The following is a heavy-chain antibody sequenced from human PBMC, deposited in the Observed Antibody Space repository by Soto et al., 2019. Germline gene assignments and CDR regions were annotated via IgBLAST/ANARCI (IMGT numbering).Heavy chain of an antibody. D-gene: IGHD5-18*01. CDR3: ARGGYSYGGYYYYGMDV. Sequence: QVQLVQSGAEVKKPGSSVKVSFKASGGTFSSYAISWVRQAPGQGLEWMGGIIPIFGTANYAQKFQGRVTITADESTSTAYMELSSLRSEDTAVYYCARGGYSYGGYYYYGMDVWGQGTTVTVSS. CDR1: GGTFSSYA. CDR2: IIPIFGTA. J-gene: IGHJ6*02. V-gene: IGHV1-69*01.